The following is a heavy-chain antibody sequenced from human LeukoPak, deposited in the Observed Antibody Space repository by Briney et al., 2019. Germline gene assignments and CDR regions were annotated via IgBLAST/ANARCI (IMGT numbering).Heavy chain of an antibody. CDR3: ARGGRAAAGSAFDI. CDR2: INPNSGGT. D-gene: IGHD6-13*01. Sequence: ASVKVSCKASGDTSTGYYMHSVRQAPGQGLEGVGWINPNSGGTNYAQKLQGRVTMTTDTSTSTAYMELGSLRSDDTAVYYCARGGRAAAGSAFDIWGQGTMVTVSS. V-gene: IGHV1-2*02. J-gene: IGHJ3*02. CDR1: GDTSTGYY.